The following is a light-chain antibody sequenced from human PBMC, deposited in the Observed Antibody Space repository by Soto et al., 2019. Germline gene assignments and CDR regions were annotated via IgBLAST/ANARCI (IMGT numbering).Light chain of an antibody. CDR1: SSDVGGYNY. J-gene: IGLJ3*02. Sequence: QSALTQPRSVSGSPGQSVTISCTGTSSDVGGYNYLSWYQQHPGKAPQLVIYDVIKRPSGVPDRSSGSKSTNTASLTISGLQAEDEADYYCCSYAGSSLWVFGGGTKLTVL. V-gene: IGLV2-11*01. CDR2: DVI. CDR3: CSYAGSSLWV.